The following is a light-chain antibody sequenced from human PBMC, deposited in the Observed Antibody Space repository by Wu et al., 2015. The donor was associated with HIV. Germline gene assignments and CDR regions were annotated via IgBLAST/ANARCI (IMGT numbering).Light chain of an antibody. CDR2: GAS. CDR3: QQRSNWPPSYS. CDR1: QTIPSTY. V-gene: IGKV3-11*01. J-gene: IGKJ2*03. Sequence: EIVLTQSPGTLSLSPGQKAILSCTSIQTIPSTYLAWYQQRPGQTPRLLIYGASNRATDVPDRFSGSGSGTDFTLTISNLEPEDFAVYYCQQRSNWPPSYSFGQGTKLEI.